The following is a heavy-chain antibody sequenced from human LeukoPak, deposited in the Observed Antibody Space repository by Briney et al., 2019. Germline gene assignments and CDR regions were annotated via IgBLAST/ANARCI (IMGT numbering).Heavy chain of an antibody. J-gene: IGHJ4*02. V-gene: IGHV3-33*01. CDR2: IWYDGTNK. CDR1: SFTFSTYG. CDR3: ARDSTFYADYGYFAY. Sequence: PGGSLRLSCAASSFTFSTYGMHWVRQAPGKGLEWVADIWYDGTNKYYAASVKGRFTISRDNSKNTLYLQMNSLRAEDTAVYYCARDSTFYADYGYFAYWGQGTLVTVSS. D-gene: IGHD4-17*01.